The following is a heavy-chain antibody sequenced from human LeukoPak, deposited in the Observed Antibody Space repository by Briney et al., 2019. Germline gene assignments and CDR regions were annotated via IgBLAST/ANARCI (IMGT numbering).Heavy chain of an antibody. Sequence: GGSLRLSFAASGLTLSCYWMHWVRHAPGKGLVWVSRINGDASSTSYADSVKGRFTISRDNAKSTLYLQMNSLRVEDTAVYYCARARGNTYGYFEYWGQGTLATVSS. CDR3: ARARGNTYGYFEY. J-gene: IGHJ4*02. CDR2: INGDASST. CDR1: GLTLSCYW. D-gene: IGHD5-18*01. V-gene: IGHV3-74*01.